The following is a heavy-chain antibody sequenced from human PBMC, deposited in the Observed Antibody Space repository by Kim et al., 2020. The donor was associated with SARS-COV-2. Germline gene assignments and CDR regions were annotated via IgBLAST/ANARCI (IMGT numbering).Heavy chain of an antibody. V-gene: IGHV1-24*01. CDR1: GYTLTELS. J-gene: IGHJ4*02. D-gene: IGHD6-13*01. CDR3: ATERVQYSSSLNPFDY. Sequence: ASVKVSCKVSGYTLTELSMHWVRQAPGKGLEWMGGFDPEDGETIYAQKFQGRVTMTEDTSTDTAYMELSSLRSEDTAVYYCATERVQYSSSLNPFDYWGQGTLVTVSS. CDR2: FDPEDGET.